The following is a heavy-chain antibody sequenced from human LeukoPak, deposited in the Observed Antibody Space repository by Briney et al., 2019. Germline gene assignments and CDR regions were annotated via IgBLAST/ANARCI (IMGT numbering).Heavy chain of an antibody. CDR1: GFTFSAYW. Sequence: PGGSLRLSCAASGFTFSAYWMHWVRQAPGKGLVWVSRISTDGSITTYADSAKGRFTISRDNAKNSLYLQMNSLRAEDTAVYYCARDGEASGPDFDYWGQGTLVTVSS. CDR3: ARDGEASGPDFDY. J-gene: IGHJ4*02. V-gene: IGHV3-74*01. D-gene: IGHD3-10*01. CDR2: ISTDGSIT.